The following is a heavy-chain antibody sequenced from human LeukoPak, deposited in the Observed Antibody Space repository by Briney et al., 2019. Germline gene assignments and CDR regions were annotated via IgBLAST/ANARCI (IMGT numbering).Heavy chain of an antibody. Sequence: SVSLSCTASGGTFSSYAISWVRQAPGHGLEWVGGIIPIFGTAKYAQKSQGRVTITADESTSTAYMELSSLRSEDTAVYYCATTYYYDRWGRAFDIWGQGTMVTVSS. CDR2: IIPIFGTA. V-gene: IGHV1-69*13. D-gene: IGHD3-22*01. CDR1: GGTFSSYA. CDR3: ATTYYYDRWGRAFDI. J-gene: IGHJ3*02.